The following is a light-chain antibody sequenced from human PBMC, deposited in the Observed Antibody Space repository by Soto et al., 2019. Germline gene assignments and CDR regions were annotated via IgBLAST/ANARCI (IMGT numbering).Light chain of an antibody. CDR1: QSISSY. Sequence: DIQMTQSPSSLSASVGDRVTITCRASQSISSYLNWYQQKPGKAPKLLIYAASSLQSGVPSRFSGNGSGTDFTPTISSLQPEDFATYYCQQSYSTPPTFGQGTKVEIK. V-gene: IGKV1-39*01. CDR3: QQSYSTPPT. J-gene: IGKJ1*01. CDR2: AAS.